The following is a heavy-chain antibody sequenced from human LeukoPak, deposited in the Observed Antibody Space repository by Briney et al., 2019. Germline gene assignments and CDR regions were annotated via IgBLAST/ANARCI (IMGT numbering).Heavy chain of an antibody. V-gene: IGHV3-73*01. J-gene: IGHJ6*02. CDR3: TRLGSLWSLANYYYYGMDV. Sequence: GGSLRLSCAASGFTFSGSAMHWVRQASGKGLEWVGRIRSTANSYATAYAASVKGGFTISRDDSKNTAYLQMNSLKTEDTAVYYCTRLGSLWSLANYYYYGMDVWGQGTTVTVSS. CDR1: GFTFSGSA. CDR2: IRSTANSYAT. D-gene: IGHD3-10*01.